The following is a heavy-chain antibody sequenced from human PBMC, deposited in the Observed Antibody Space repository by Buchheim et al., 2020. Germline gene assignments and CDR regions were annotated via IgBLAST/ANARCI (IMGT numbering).Heavy chain of an antibody. D-gene: IGHD1-1*01. J-gene: IGHJ4*02. CDR2: ISYDGSNK. CDR1: GFTFSSYG. V-gene: IGHV3-30*03. Sequence: QVQLVESGGGVVQPGRSLRLSCAASGFTFSSYGMHWVRQAPGKGLEWVAVISYDGSNKYYADSVKGRFTISRDNSKTTLYLQMNSLRAEDTAVYYCASIGKTGGVDYWGQGTL. CDR3: ASIGKTGGVDY.